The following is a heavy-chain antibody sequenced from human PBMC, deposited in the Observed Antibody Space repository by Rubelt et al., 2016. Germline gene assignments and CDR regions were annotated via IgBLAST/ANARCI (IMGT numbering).Heavy chain of an antibody. Sequence: KASGYTFTSYGISWVRQAPGQGLAWMGWISAYNGNPNYAQKLQGGVTMTTDTSTSTAYMELRSLRSDDTAVYYCARDWSIAAAGTRPLYFDYWGQGTRVTVSS. V-gene: IGHV1-18*01. CDR2: ISAYNGNP. CDR3: ARDWSIAAAGTRPLYFDY. CDR1: GYTFTSYG. J-gene: IGHJ4*02. D-gene: IGHD6-13*01.